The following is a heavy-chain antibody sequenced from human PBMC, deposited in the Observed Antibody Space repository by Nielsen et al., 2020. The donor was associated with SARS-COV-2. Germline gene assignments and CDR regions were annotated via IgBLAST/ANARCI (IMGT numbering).Heavy chain of an antibody. CDR2: INHSGTT. CDR3: AREQLWAEGGDY. CDR1: GGSLKGYY. V-gene: IGHV4-34*01. J-gene: IGHJ4*02. D-gene: IGHD1-1*01. Sequence: SETLSLTCAVYGGSLKGYYWTWIRQPPGKGLEWIGEINHSGTTNYNPSLKGRVPISVDMSRNQFSLKLRSVTAADTAVYFCAREQLWAEGGDYWGRGTLVTVSS.